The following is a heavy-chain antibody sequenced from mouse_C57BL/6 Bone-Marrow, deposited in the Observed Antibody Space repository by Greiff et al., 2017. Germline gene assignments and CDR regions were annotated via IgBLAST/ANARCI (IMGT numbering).Heavy chain of an antibody. CDR2: IWSGGST. CDR3: ARKNNYGSSPLYFDV. D-gene: IGHD1-1*01. V-gene: IGHV2-2*01. Sequence: QVQLQQSGPGLVQPSQSLSITCTVSGFSLTSYGVHWVRQSPGKGLEWLGVIWSGGSTDYNAAFISRLSISKDNSKSQVFFKMNSLQADDTAIYYCARKNNYGSSPLYFDVWGTGTTVTVSS. J-gene: IGHJ1*03. CDR1: GFSLTSYG.